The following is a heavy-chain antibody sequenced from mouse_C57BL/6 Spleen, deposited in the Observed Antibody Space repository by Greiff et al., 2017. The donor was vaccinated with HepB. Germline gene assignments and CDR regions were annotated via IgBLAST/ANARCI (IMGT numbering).Heavy chain of an antibody. J-gene: IGHJ2*01. V-gene: IGHV1-54*01. CDR2: INPGSGGT. D-gene: IGHD4-1*01. CDR3: ERRLGLY. CDR1: GYAFTNYL. Sequence: QVQLQQSGAELVRPGTSVKVSCKASGYAFTNYLIEWVKQRPGQGLEWIGVINPGSGGTNYNEKFKGKATLTADKSSSTAYMQLSSLTSEDSAVYFCERRLGLYGRQGTTLTVP.